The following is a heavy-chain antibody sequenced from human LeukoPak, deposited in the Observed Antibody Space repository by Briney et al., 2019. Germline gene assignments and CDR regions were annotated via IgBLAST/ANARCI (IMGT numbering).Heavy chain of an antibody. CDR1: GGSISSYY. V-gene: IGHV4-4*07. Sequence: SETLSPTCTVSGGSISSYYWSWIRQPAGKGLEWIGRIYTSGSTNYNPSLKSRVTMSVDTSKNQFSLKLSSVTAADTAVYYCARDRVGYCSGGSCYSSNWFDPWGQGTLVTVSS. D-gene: IGHD2-15*01. CDR3: ARDRVGYCSGGSCYSSNWFDP. CDR2: IYTSGST. J-gene: IGHJ5*02.